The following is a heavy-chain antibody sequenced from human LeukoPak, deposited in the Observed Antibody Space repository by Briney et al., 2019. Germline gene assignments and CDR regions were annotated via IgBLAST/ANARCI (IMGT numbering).Heavy chain of an antibody. CDR2: IYYSGST. D-gene: IGHD6-13*01. CDR3: ARDDSSSWYNWFDP. J-gene: IGHJ5*02. Sequence: SETLSLTCTVSGGSISSYYWSWIRQPPGKGLEWIGYIYYSGSTNYNPSHKSRVTISVDTSKNQFSLKLSSVTAADTAVYYCARDDSSSWYNWFDPWGQGTLVTVSS. CDR1: GGSISSYY. V-gene: IGHV4-59*01.